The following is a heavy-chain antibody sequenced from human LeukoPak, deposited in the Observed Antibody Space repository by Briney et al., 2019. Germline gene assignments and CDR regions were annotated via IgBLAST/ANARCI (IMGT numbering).Heavy chain of an antibody. CDR3: SKSGFYCSTSSCLLDV. V-gene: IGHV3-23*01. CDR2: ISGSGGST. J-gene: IGHJ6*02. D-gene: IGHD2-2*01. CDR1: VFTFSNYA. Sequence: GGSLRLSCAASVFTFSNYAMNWVRLAPRKGLEWVSAISGSGGSTYYADSVKGRFTISRDNSKNTLYLQMNSLRAEDTAVYYCSKSGFYCSTSSCLLDVWGQGTTVTVSS.